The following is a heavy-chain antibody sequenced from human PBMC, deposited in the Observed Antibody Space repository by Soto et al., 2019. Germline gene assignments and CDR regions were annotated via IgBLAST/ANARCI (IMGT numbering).Heavy chain of an antibody. CDR3: ARLYCSSSTCDSWFDP. D-gene: IGHD2-2*01. CDR2: IDPRDSYT. Sequence: ESLKMSVTGVGYTFTPFWLSWVRRIPGRGLEWMGRIDPRDSYTKYSPSFEGHVTISADKSTRTAYLQWGSLKASDTAMYYCARLYCSSSTCDSWFDPWGQGTLVSVSS. J-gene: IGHJ5*02. V-gene: IGHV5-10-1*01. CDR1: GYTFTPFW.